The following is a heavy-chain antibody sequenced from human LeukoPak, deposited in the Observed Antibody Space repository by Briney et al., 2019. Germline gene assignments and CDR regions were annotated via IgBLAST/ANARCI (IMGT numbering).Heavy chain of an antibody. D-gene: IGHD3-16*01. V-gene: IGHV3-30*18. CDR2: ISYDGGNR. Sequence: GGSLRLSCAASGFTFSNYGMHWVRQAPGKGLEWVAVISYDGGNRYYGDSVKGRFTISRDNSKNTLNLQMNGLRAEDTAVYYCAKVVGDGTYYYYGVDVWGQGTTVTVSS. CDR3: AKVVGDGTYYYYGVDV. CDR1: GFTFSNYG. J-gene: IGHJ6*02.